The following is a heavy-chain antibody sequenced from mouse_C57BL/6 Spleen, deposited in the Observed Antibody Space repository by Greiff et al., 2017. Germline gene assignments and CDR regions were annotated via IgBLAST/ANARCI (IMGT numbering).Heavy chain of an antibody. J-gene: IGHJ2*01. CDR2: ISSGGDYI. D-gene: IGHD4-1*01. CDR1: GFTFSSYA. Sequence: EVKLVESGEGLVKPGGSLKLSCAASGFTFSSYAMSWVRQTPEQRLEWVAYISSGGDYIYYADTVKGRFTISRDNARNTLYLQMSSLKSEDTAMYYCTRGGLGRGPFDYWGQGTTLTVSS. CDR3: TRGGLGRGPFDY. V-gene: IGHV5-9-1*02.